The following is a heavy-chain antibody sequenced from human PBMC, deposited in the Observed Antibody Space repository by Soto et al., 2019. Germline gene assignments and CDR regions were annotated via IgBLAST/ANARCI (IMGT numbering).Heavy chain of an antibody. CDR2: NYYSGNT. Sequence: TSETLSLTCTLSGGSISRSSYSCGWIRQPPWKGLEWNETNYYSGNTYYNPSLKSRVTISVDTSKNQLSLKLSSVAAADTAVYYCATRQGGSYNWFDPWGQGTLVTVSS. J-gene: IGHJ5*02. CDR3: ATRQGGSYNWFDP. V-gene: IGHV4-39*01. D-gene: IGHD2-15*01. CDR1: GGSISRSSYS.